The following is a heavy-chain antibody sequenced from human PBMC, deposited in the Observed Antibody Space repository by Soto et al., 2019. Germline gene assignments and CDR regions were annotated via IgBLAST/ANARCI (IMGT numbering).Heavy chain of an antibody. J-gene: IGHJ6*04. V-gene: IGHV4-39*01. CDR1: GGSITRSSYY. CDR2: IYYSGST. Sequence: ETLSLTCTGSGGSITRSSYYWGWIRKPPGKGLEWIGSIYYSGSTYYNPSLKSRVTISVNTSKHQFSLKLSSVTAADTAVYYCARVYDRKGYYYYGMDVWGIGTSVT. CDR3: ARVYDRKGYYYYGMDV. D-gene: IGHD3-22*01.